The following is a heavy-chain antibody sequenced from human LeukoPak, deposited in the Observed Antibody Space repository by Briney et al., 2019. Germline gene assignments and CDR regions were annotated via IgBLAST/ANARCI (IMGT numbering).Heavy chain of an antibody. J-gene: IGHJ4*02. CDR1: GISLSNYG. CDR2: ISDGGGST. V-gene: IGHV3-23*01. CDR3: AKRGVVIRGILVIGYHQEAYHYDF. Sequence: GGSLRLSCVVSGISLSNYGMTWVRQAPGKGLEWVSYISDGGGSTTYADSVKGRFTISRDTSLNTLFLQMNNLRADDTAVYFCAKRGVVIRGILVIGYHQEAYHYDFWGQGVLVTVSS. D-gene: IGHD3-10*01.